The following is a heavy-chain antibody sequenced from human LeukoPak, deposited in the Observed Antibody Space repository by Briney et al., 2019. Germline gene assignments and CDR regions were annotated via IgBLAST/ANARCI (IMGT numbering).Heavy chain of an antibody. V-gene: IGHV3-9*01. D-gene: IGHD4-11*01. Sequence: GGSLRLSCAASGFTFDDYAMHWVRHTPGKGLEWVSGISWNSGSIGYADSMKGRFTISRDNAKNSLYLQMNSLRAEDTAVYYCARDIDYSNSYWGQGTLVTVSS. J-gene: IGHJ4*02. CDR3: ARDIDYSNSY. CDR2: ISWNSGSI. CDR1: GFTFDDYA.